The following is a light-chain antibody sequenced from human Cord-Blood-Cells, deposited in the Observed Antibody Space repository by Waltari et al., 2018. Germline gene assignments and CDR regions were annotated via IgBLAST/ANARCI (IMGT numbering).Light chain of an antibody. V-gene: IGKV4-1*01. J-gene: IGKJ2*01. CDR2: WAS. Sequence: DFVMTQSPDSLAVSLGERATINCKSSQSVLYSSNNNNYLAWYQQKPGQPPKLLIYWASTRESVIPDRFSGSGSGTDFTLTISSLQAEDVAVYYCQQYYSTPYTFGQGTKLEIK. CDR3: QQYYSTPYT. CDR1: QSVLYSSNNNNY.